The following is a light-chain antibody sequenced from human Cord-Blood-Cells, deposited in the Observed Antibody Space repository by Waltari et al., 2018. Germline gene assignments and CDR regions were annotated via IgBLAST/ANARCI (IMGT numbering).Light chain of an antibody. CDR2: STN. CDR3: ALYIGSGIWV. CDR1: SGSVSTSYN. Sequence: QTVVTQEPSYSVSPGGTVTLTCGLSSGSVSTSYNPSCYQHTPGQAPRTLIYSTNTLSAGVPARFCDSIRGTKAALTIAGAQADDESDYYGALYIGSGIWVFGGGTKLTVL. V-gene: IGLV8-61*01. J-gene: IGLJ3*02.